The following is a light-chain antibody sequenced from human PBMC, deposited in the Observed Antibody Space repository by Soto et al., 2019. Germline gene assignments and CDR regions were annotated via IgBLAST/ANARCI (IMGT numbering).Light chain of an antibody. CDR1: SSNIETNT. V-gene: IGLV1-44*01. J-gene: IGLJ3*02. CDR2: SDN. CDR3: AAWDDSLNGFTWV. Sequence: QSVLTQPPSASGTPGQRVTISCSGSSSNIETNTVNWYKQLPGMSPKLLIHSDNQRPSGVPDRFSGSKSGTSASLAISGLQPEDEPDYYCAAWDDSLNGFTWVFGGGTKLTVL.